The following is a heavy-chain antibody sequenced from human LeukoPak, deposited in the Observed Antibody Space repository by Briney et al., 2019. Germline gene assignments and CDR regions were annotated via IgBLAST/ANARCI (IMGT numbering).Heavy chain of an antibody. CDR3: ARDHGFHYDQLDY. CDR1: GIIFRDAW. Sequence: GGSLRLSCVVSGIIFRDAWMNWIRQAPGKGLEWVSYISISGSKVSYADSVRGRFTVSRDDAKNSMYLQMNSLRDEDTAVYYCARDHGFHYDQLDYWGQGTLVTVSS. CDR2: ISISGSKV. J-gene: IGHJ4*02. V-gene: IGHV3-11*04. D-gene: IGHD3-22*01.